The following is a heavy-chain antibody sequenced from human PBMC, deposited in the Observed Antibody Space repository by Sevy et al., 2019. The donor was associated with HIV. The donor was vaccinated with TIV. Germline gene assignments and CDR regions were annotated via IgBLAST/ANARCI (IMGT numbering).Heavy chain of an antibody. CDR2: IYYSGST. CDR3: ERNYGDYSSGRWNYYYGMDV. D-gene: IGHD4-17*01. V-gene: IGHV4-39*01. J-gene: IGHJ6*02. Sequence: SETLSLTCTVSGGSISSSSYYWGWIRQPPGKGLEWIGTIYYSGSTYYNPSLKSRVTISVDTSRNQFSLKLSSVTAADTDVYYCERNYGDYSSGRWNYYYGMDVWGQGTTVTVSS. CDR1: GGSISSSSYY.